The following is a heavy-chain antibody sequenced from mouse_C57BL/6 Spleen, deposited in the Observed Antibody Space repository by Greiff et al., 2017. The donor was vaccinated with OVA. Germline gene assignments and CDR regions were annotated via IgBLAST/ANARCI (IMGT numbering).Heavy chain of an antibody. CDR3: ARDGTTVVKDYYAMDY. CDR2: ISDGGSYT. D-gene: IGHD1-1*01. J-gene: IGHJ4*01. Sequence: EVMLVESGGGLVKPGGSLKLSCAASGFTFSSYAMSWVRQTPEKRLEWVATISDGGSYTYYPDNVKGRFTISRDNAKNNLYLQMSHLKSEDTAMYYCARDGTTVVKDYYAMDYWGQGTSVTVSS. CDR1: GFTFSSYA. V-gene: IGHV5-4*01.